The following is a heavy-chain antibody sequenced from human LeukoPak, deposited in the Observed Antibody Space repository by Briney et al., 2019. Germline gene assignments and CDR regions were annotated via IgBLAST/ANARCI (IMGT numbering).Heavy chain of an antibody. D-gene: IGHD3-9*01. J-gene: IGHJ4*02. V-gene: IGHV4-4*02. CDR2: IHRAGRT. CDR1: GVSISSSEW. Sequence: SETLSLTCAVYGVSISSSEWWIWVRQPPGQGLEWIGEIHRAGRTRYNPSLKSRVTISMDYSKNQFSLKLTSVTAADTAIYYCGKTDIYFNPIDYWGPGSLVTVSS. CDR3: GKTDIYFNPIDY.